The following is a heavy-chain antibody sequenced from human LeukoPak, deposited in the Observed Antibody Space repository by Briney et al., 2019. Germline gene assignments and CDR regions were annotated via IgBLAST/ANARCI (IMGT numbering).Heavy chain of an antibody. V-gene: IGHV4-34*01. J-gene: IGHJ6*02. D-gene: IGHD3-10*01. CDR1: GGSFSGYY. CDR2: INHSGSA. Sequence: SETLSLTCAVYGGSFSGYYWSWIRQPPGKGLEWIGEINHSGSANYNPSLKSRVTISVDTSKNQFSLKLSSVIAADTAVYYCARGGRRITMVRGVTSPGPMDVRGQGTTVTVSS. CDR3: ARGGRRITMVRGVTSPGPMDV.